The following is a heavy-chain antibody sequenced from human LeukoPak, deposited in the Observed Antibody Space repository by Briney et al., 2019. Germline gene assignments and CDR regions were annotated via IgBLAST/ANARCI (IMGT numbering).Heavy chain of an antibody. J-gene: IGHJ4*02. CDR1: GFTFSSYW. CDR2: ISSSSSYI. V-gene: IGHV3-21*01. CDR3: ARDYYTSGSSARTDY. D-gene: IGHD3-10*01. Sequence: GGSLRLSCAVSGFTFSSYWMSWVRQAPGKGLEWVSLISSSSSYIKYADSVKGRFTISRDNAKDSLYLQMNNLRADDTAMYYCARDYYTSGSSARTDYWGQGTLVTVSS.